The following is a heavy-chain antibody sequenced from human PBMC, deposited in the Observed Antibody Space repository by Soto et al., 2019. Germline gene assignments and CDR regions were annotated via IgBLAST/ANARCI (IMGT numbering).Heavy chain of an antibody. J-gene: IGHJ4*02. CDR2: INHSGST. CDR3: AGHKRYYFDY. V-gene: IGHV4-34*01. CDR1: GGSFSGYY. Sequence: QVQLQQWGAGLLKPSETLSLTCAVYGGSFSGYYWSWIRQPPGKGLEWIGEINHSGSTNYNPSLKSRVTISVDTSKNQFSQKLSSVTAADTAVYYCAGHKRYYFDYWGQGTLVTVSS. D-gene: IGHD4-17*01.